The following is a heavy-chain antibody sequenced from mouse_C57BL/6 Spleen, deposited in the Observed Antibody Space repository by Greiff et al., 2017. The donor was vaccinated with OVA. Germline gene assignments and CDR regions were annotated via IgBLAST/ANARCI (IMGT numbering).Heavy chain of an antibody. J-gene: IGHJ2*01. Sequence: QVQLKQPGAELVMPGASVKLSCKASGYTFTSYWMHWVKQRPGQGLEWIGEIDPSDSYTNYNQKFKGKSTLTVDKYSSTAYMQLSSLTSEDSAVYYCARRDADYWGQGTTLTVSS. CDR2: IDPSDSYT. V-gene: IGHV1-69*01. CDR3: ARRDADY. CDR1: GYTFTSYW. D-gene: IGHD3-3*01.